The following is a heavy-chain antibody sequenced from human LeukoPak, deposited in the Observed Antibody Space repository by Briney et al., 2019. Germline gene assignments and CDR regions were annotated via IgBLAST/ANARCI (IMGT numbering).Heavy chain of an antibody. J-gene: IGHJ6*02. Sequence: GASVKVSCKASGYTFTSYGISWVRQAPGQGLEWMGWISAYNGNTNYAQKLQGRVTMTTDTSTSTAYMELRSLRSEDTAVYYCARDRLFYDILTGSDRYYYGMDVWSQGTTVTVSS. CDR1: GYTFTSYG. CDR2: ISAYNGNT. CDR3: ARDRLFYDILTGSDRYYYGMDV. V-gene: IGHV1-18*01. D-gene: IGHD3-9*01.